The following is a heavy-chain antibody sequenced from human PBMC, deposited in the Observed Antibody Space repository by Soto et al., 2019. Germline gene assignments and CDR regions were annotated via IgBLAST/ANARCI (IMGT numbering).Heavy chain of an antibody. CDR3: ARDYYRFNSGYGFSMDV. CDR2: ISYDGSNK. V-gene: IGHV3-30-3*01. CDR1: GFTFSSYA. J-gene: IGHJ6*02. Sequence: GGSLRLSCAASGFTFSSYAMHWVRQAPGKGLEWVAVISYDGSNKYYADSVKGRFTVSRDNSKNTLYLQMNSLRAEDTAVYYCARDYYRFNSGYGFSMDVWGQGTTVTVSS. D-gene: IGHD5-12*01.